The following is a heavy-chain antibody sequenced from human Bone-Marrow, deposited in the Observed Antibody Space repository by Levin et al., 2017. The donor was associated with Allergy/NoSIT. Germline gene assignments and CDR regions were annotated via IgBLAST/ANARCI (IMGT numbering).Heavy chain of an antibody. CDR2: MHHIGRT. CDR1: GDSITSTNW. D-gene: IGHD1-1*01. V-gene: IGHV4/OR15-8*01. CDR3: TKTAWPMGATGTYNALDV. Sequence: SQTLSLTCVVSGDSITSTNWWTWVRQTPGKGLEWIGEMHHIGRTNYNPSLQSRVTISVDKSTNHFSLTLNSVTAADTAMYYCTKTAWPMGATGTYNALDVWGRGTMVIVSS. J-gene: IGHJ3*01.